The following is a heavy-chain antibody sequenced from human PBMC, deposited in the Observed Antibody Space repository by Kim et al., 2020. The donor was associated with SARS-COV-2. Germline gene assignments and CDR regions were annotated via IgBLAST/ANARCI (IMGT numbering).Heavy chain of an antibody. J-gene: IGHJ6*02. D-gene: IGHD3-22*01. Sequence: GGSLRLSCAASGFTVSSNYMSWVRQAPGKGLEWVSVIYSGGSTYYADSVKGRFTISRDNSKNTLYLQMNSLRAEDTAVYYCAITMIVVEDYGMDVWGQGTTVTVSS. CDR1: GFTVSSNY. V-gene: IGHV3-53*01. CDR3: AITMIVVEDYGMDV. CDR2: IYSGGST.